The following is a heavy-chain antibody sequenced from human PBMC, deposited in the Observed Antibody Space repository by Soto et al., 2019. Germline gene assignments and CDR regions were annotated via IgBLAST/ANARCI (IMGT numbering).Heavy chain of an antibody. J-gene: IGHJ4*02. Sequence: QVQLVQSGAEVKEPGASVKVSCKASGYTFTSYAIHWVRQAPGQRLEWMGWINVGNANTKYSQNFQGRVTITRDTSASTAYLDLSSLTSEDTAVYYCARLGGGFCDYWGQGSLVTVSS. D-gene: IGHD1-26*01. CDR3: ARLGGGFCDY. CDR2: INVGNANT. CDR1: GYTFTSYA. V-gene: IGHV1-3*01.